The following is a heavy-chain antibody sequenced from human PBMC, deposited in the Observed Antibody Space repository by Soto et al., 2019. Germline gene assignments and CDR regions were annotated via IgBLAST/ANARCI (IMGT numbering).Heavy chain of an antibody. V-gene: IGHV4-30-4*01. J-gene: IGHJ5*02. CDR2: IYYGGNT. D-gene: IGHD3-3*01. CDR3: ASFGVASMNWFDP. CDR1: GVSITSGYCY. Sequence: SETLSLTCPVSGVSITSGYCYWNWIRQPPGKGLEWIGSIYYGGNTYYNPSLKSRVTISLDTSTNQFSLKLTSVTAADTAVYYCASFGVASMNWFDPWGQGTLVTVSS.